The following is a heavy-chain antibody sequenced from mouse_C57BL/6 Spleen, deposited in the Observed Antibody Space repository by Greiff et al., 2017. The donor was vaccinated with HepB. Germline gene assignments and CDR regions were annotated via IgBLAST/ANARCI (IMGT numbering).Heavy chain of an antibody. CDR1: GYTFTSYW. D-gene: IGHD4-1*01. CDR2: IDPNSGGN. CDR3: AISNLDWYFDV. Sequence: QVQLQQPGAELVKPGASVKLSCKASGYTFTSYWMHWVKQRPGRGLEWIGRIDPNSGGNKYNEKFKSKATLTVDKPSSTAYMQLSSLTSEYSAVYCCAISNLDWYFDVWGTGTTVTVSS. J-gene: IGHJ1*03. V-gene: IGHV1-72*01.